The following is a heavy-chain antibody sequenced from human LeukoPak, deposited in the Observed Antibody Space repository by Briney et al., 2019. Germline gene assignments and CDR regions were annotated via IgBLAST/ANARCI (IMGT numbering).Heavy chain of an antibody. V-gene: IGHV1-8*02. CDR2: MNPNSGNT. D-gene: IGHD5-18*01. J-gene: IGHJ4*01. Sequence: ASVKVSCKASGYTFTSYDINWVRQATGQGLEWMGWMNPNSGNTGYAQKFQGRVTMTRDTSISTAYMELSRLRSDDTAVYYCASWGRDTAPGNYWGXGTLVTVSS. CDR3: ASWGRDTAPGNY. CDR1: GYTFTSYD.